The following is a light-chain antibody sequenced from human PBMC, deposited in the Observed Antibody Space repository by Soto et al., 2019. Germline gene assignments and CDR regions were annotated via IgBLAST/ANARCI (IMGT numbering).Light chain of an antibody. CDR1: QSISSW. J-gene: IGKJ1*01. Sequence: DIQMTQSPSTLSASVGDRVTITCRASQSISSWLAWYQQKPGKAPKLLIYKASSLESEVPSRFSGSGSGTEFTLTISSLQPDDFATYCCQQYNSYPWTFDQGTKVEIK. CDR2: KAS. V-gene: IGKV1-5*03. CDR3: QQYNSYPWT.